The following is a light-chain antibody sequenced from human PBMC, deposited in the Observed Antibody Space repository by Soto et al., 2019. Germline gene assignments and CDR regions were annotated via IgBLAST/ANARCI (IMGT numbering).Light chain of an antibody. Sequence: QSVLSQPPSTSGTPGQRVTISCSGGTSNIGTYIVSWYQQLPETAPRLLISGSDRRPSGVPDRVSGSKSGTSASLSIGGLHSEDEAHYYCAAWDDSLDGPTFGGGTKLTVL. CDR1: TSNIGTYI. CDR2: GSD. V-gene: IGLV1-44*01. CDR3: AAWDDSLDGPT. J-gene: IGLJ2*01.